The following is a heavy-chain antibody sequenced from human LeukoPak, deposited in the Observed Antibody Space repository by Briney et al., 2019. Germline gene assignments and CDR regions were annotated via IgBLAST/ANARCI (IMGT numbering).Heavy chain of an antibody. J-gene: IGHJ3*02. D-gene: IGHD3-22*01. Sequence: GRSLSLSRAASVFTFSIYAMSCVRQAPGKGLEWVLAISGSGGSTYYADSVKGRFTISRDNSKNTLYLQMNSLRAEDTAVYYCASDGSSGYYDAFDIWGQGTMVTVSS. CDR2: ISGSGGST. V-gene: IGHV3-23*01. CDR3: ASDGSSGYYDAFDI. CDR1: VFTFSIYA.